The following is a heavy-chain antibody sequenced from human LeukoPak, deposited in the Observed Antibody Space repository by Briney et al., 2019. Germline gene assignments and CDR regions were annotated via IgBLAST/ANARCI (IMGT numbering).Heavy chain of an antibody. Sequence: GGPLRLSCAASGFTFSTYGMHWVRQAPGKGLEWVAFIRYDGSNKYYIDSVKGRFTVSRDNSEKTLSLQMSSLRAEDTAVYYCAKKNQKYSYGPNWFDPWGQGTLVTVSS. V-gene: IGHV3-30*02. CDR1: GFTFSTYG. D-gene: IGHD5-18*01. CDR3: AKKNQKYSYGPNWFDP. J-gene: IGHJ5*02. CDR2: IRYDGSNK.